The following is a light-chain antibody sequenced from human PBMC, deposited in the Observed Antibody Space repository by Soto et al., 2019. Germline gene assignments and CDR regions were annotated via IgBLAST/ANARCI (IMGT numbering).Light chain of an antibody. J-gene: IGKJ1*01. V-gene: IGKV3-20*01. CDR1: QSVSSSY. CDR3: QQFGSSPQT. Sequence: EIVLTQSPGTLSLSPGERATLSCRASQSVSSSYLAWYQQKPGQAPTLLIYGATSRATGIPDRFSGSGSGTDFTLTISRMETEDLSVYYCQQFGSSPQTLGQGTKVDIK. CDR2: GAT.